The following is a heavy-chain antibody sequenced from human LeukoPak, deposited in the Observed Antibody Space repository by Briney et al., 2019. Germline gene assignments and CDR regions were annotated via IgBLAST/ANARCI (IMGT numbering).Heavy chain of an antibody. CDR1: GGSFSGYY. V-gene: IGHV4-34*01. J-gene: IGHJ4*02. D-gene: IGHD1-26*01. Sequence: SETLSLTCAVYGGSFSGYYWSWIRQPPGKGLEWIGEINHSGSTNYNPSLKSRVTISVDTPKNQFSLKLSSVTAADTAVYYCARRVLRGYDLHHSWYSGSYYGVCFDYWGQGTLVTVSS. CDR2: INHSGST. CDR3: ARRVLRGYDLHHSWYSGSYYGVCFDY.